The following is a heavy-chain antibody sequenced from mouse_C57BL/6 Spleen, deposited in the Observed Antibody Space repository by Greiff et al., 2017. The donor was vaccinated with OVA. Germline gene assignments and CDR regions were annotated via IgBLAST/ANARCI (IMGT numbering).Heavy chain of an antibody. CDR2: IYPGSGST. D-gene: IGHD1-1*01. Sequence: QVQLQQPGAELVKPGASVKMSCKASGYTFTSYWITWVKQRPGQGLEWIGDIYPGSGSTNYNEKFKSKATLTVDTSSSTAYMQLSSLTSEDSAVYDCARSGVNGSSLGGFAYWGQGTLVTVSA. CDR3: ARSGVNGSSLGGFAY. J-gene: IGHJ3*01. CDR1: GYTFTSYW. V-gene: IGHV1-55*01.